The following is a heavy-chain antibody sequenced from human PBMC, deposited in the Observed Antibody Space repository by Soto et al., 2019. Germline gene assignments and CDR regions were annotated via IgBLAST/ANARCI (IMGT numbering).Heavy chain of an antibody. Sequence: QVQLVESGGGVVQPGRSLRLSCAASGFSFNTYDIHWVRQAPGKGLEWVTGISYDGSNSYYADSVKGRFTISRDSSKNMLYLQMTSLRAEDTAVYYWAKPSVAGLYWLFDLWGPGPLFPVSS. V-gene: IGHV3-30*18. CDR2: ISYDGSNS. CDR1: GFSFNTYD. J-gene: IGHJ2*01. CDR3: AKPSVAGLYWLFDL. D-gene: IGHD6-19*01.